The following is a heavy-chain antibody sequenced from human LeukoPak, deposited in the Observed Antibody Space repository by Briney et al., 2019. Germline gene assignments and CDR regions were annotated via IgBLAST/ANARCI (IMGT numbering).Heavy chain of an antibody. CDR2: IIPILGIA. CDR1: GGTFSSYA. CDR3: AKGENSGSYYNY. Sequence: SVKVSCKASGGTFSSYAISWVRQAPGQGLEWMGRIIPILGIANYAQKFQGRVTITADKSTSTAYMELSSLRSEDTAVYYCAKGENSGSYYNYWGQGTLVTVSS. V-gene: IGHV1-69*04. D-gene: IGHD1-26*01. J-gene: IGHJ4*02.